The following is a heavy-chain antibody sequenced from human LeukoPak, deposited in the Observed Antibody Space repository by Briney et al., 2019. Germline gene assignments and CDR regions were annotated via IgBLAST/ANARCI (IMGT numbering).Heavy chain of an antibody. V-gene: IGHV3-11*04. CDR1: GFTFSDYY. CDR2: ISSSGSTI. Sequence: GGSLRLSCAASGFTFSDYYMSWIRQAPGKGLEWVSYISSSGSTIYYADSVKGRFTISRDNSKNTLYLQMNSLRAEDTAVYYCASTTSELLYDSSGLGAFDIWGQGTMVTVSS. J-gene: IGHJ3*02. D-gene: IGHD3-22*01. CDR3: ASTTSELLYDSSGLGAFDI.